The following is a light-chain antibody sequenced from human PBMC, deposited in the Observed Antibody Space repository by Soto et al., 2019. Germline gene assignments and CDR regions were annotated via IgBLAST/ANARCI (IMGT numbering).Light chain of an antibody. CDR2: AAS. V-gene: IGKV1-6*01. CDR3: LLDFRYFWA. Sequence: AIQLTQSPSSLYASVGDRVTITCRASQAIRTALCWYQQKPGKVPKLLIYAASILQSGVPSRFSGSGSGTDFTLTISSLQPEDFATYYCLLDFRYFWAFGHGTKVEIK. J-gene: IGKJ1*01. CDR1: QAIRTA.